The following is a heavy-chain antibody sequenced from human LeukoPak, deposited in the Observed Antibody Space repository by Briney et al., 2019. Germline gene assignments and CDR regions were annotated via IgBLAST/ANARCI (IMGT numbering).Heavy chain of an antibody. CDR3: ADGGYGDYFFSY. Sequence: GGSLRLSCAASGFTFSSYAMSWVRQAPGKGLEWVSAISGSGGSTYYADSVKGRFTISRDNSKNTLYLQMNSLRAEDTAVYYCADGGYGDYFFSYWGQGTLVTVSS. CDR2: ISGSGGST. V-gene: IGHV3-23*01. J-gene: IGHJ4*02. D-gene: IGHD4-17*01. CDR1: GFTFSSYA.